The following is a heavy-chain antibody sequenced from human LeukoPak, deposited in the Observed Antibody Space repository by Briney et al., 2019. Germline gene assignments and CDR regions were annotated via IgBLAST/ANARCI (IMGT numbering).Heavy chain of an antibody. Sequence: SETLSLTCTVSGGSISSYYWSWIRQSPGKGLEWFGYIYDSGSTSYNPSLKSRVTMSVDTSKNQFSLKLSSVTAADTAVYYCARSFVGDYGDYERGDYFDYWGQGILVTVSS. CDR2: IYDSGST. CDR1: GGSISSYY. D-gene: IGHD4-17*01. CDR3: ARSFVGDYGDYERGDYFDY. J-gene: IGHJ4*02. V-gene: IGHV4-59*12.